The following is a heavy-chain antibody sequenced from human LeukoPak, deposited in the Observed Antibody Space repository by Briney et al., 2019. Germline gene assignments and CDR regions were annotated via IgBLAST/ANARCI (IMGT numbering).Heavy chain of an antibody. J-gene: IGHJ4*02. Sequence: SQTLSLTCVISGDSVSRHDLTWDWVRQSPSRGLEWLGRTFYRSKWYNDYAVSVKSRITVSPVTSKNQFSLHLNSVTPEDTAVYYCVRSYDWVFDYWGQGTRVTVSS. D-gene: IGHD1-1*01. CDR2: TFYRSKWYN. V-gene: IGHV6-1*01. CDR1: GDSVSRHDLT. CDR3: VRSYDWVFDY.